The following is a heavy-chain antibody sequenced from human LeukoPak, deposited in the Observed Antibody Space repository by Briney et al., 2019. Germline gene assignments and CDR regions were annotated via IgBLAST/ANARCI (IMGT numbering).Heavy chain of an antibody. D-gene: IGHD1-26*01. CDR2: ISSNGGST. CDR3: VKMGMGATRAFDY. V-gene: IGHV3-64D*06. J-gene: IGHJ4*02. CDR1: GFTFSSYA. Sequence: GGSLRLSCSASGFTFSSYAMHWVRQAPGKGLEYVLAISSNGGSTYYADSVKGRFTISRDNSKNTLYLQMSSLRAEDTAVYYCVKMGMGATRAFDYWGQGTLVTVSS.